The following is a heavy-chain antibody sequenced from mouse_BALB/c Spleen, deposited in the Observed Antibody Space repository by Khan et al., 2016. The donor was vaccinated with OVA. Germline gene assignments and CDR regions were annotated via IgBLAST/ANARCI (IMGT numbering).Heavy chain of an antibody. J-gene: IGHJ2*01. CDR3: ARSVTITTVVATDFDY. Sequence: EVQLQESGPGLVKPSQSLSLTCTVTGYSITSDYAWNWIRQFPGNKLEWMGYISYSGRTSYNPSLKSRISITRDTSTNQFFLQLNSVTTEDTATEYSARSVTITTVVATDFDYWGQGTTLTVSS. CDR1: GYSITSDYA. V-gene: IGHV3-2*02. CDR2: ISYSGRT. D-gene: IGHD1-1*01.